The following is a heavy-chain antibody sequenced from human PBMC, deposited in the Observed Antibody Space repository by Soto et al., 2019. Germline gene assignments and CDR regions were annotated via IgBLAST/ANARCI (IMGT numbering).Heavy chain of an antibody. V-gene: IGHV3-15*07. CDR2: IKSKTDGGTT. CDR3: TTDYGGNGDY. Sequence: SVSNAWMNWVRQAPGKGLEWVGRIKSKTDGGTTDYAAPVKGRFNISRDDSKNTLYLQMNSLKTEDTAVYYCTTDYGGNGDYWCQGTLVTVSS. D-gene: IGHD4-17*01. CDR1: SVSNAW. J-gene: IGHJ4*02.